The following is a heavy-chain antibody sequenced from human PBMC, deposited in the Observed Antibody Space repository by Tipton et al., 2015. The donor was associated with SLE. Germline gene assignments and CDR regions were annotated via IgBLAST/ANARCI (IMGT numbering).Heavy chain of an antibody. CDR2: INHSGST. CDR1: GGSFSGYY. J-gene: IGHJ4*02. Sequence: TLSLTCAVYGGSFSGYYWSWIRQPPGKGLEWIGEINHSGSTNYNPSLKSRVTISVDTSKNQFSLKLSSVTAADTAAYYCASVRDTGFANYWGQGTLVTVSS. V-gene: IGHV4-34*01. D-gene: IGHD5-24*01. CDR3: ASVRDTGFANY.